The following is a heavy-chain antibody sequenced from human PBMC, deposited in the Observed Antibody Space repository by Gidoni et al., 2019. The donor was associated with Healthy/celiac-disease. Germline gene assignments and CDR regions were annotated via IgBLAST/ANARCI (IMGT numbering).Heavy chain of an antibody. CDR1: GGSFSGYY. D-gene: IGHD3-22*01. V-gene: IGHV4-34*01. Sequence: QVQLQQWGAGLLKPSETLSLTCAAYGGSFSGYYWSWIRQPPGKGLEWIGEINHSGSTNYNPSLKSRVTISVDTSKNQFSLKLSSVTAADTAVYYCARGSRVTTFDYWGQGTLVTVSS. CDR3: ARGSRVTTFDY. CDR2: INHSGST. J-gene: IGHJ4*02.